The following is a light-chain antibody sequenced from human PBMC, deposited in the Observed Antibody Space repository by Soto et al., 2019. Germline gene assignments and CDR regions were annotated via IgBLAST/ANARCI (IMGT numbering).Light chain of an antibody. CDR1: SSDGGSYNL. CDR3: CSYAGSSTLLYV. Sequence: QSALTQPASVSGSPGQSITISCTGTSSDGGSYNLVSWYQQHPGKAPKLMIYEGSKRPSGVSNRFSGSKSGNTASLTISGLQAEDEADYYCCSYAGSSTLLYVFGTGTKVTVL. J-gene: IGLJ1*01. CDR2: EGS. V-gene: IGLV2-23*01.